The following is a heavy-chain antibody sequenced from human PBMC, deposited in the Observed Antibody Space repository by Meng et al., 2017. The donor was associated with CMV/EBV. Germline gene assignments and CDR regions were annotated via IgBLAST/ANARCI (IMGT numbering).Heavy chain of an antibody. Sequence: SCKASGYPFTNYGISWVRQAPGQGLEWMGWISAYNENTNYAQKLQGRVTMTTDTSTTTAYMELRSLRSDDTAVYYCARAHLGDWFDPWGQGTLVTVSS. V-gene: IGHV1-18*01. CDR1: GYPFTNYG. CDR2: ISAYNENT. J-gene: IGHJ5*02. D-gene: IGHD2-15*01. CDR3: ARAHLGDWFDP.